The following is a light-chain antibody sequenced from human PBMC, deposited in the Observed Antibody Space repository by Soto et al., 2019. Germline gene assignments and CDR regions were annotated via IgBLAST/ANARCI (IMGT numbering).Light chain of an antibody. CDR2: GVS. Sequence: PGQRATLSCRASQRLSASDIAWYQQKPGQAPKFLIYGVSSRATGIPDRFSGSGSGTDFTLTISRLEPEDFAVYYCQQRSNWPPITFGQGTRLEI. CDR3: QQRSNWPPIT. J-gene: IGKJ5*01. CDR1: QRLSASD. V-gene: IGKV3D-20*02.